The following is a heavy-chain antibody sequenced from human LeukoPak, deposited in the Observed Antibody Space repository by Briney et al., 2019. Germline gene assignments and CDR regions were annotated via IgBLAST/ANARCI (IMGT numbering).Heavy chain of an antibody. D-gene: IGHD3-16*01. CDR3: AREKLRWGAFDI. Sequence: SETLSLTCIVSGGSITTYYWSWIRQPPGKGLEWIGYIYYTGSTNYNPSLKSRVTISVDTSKNQFSLKLTSVTAADTAVYYCAREKLRWGAFDIWGQGTMVTVSS. J-gene: IGHJ3*02. V-gene: IGHV4-59*12. CDR2: IYYTGST. CDR1: GGSITTYY.